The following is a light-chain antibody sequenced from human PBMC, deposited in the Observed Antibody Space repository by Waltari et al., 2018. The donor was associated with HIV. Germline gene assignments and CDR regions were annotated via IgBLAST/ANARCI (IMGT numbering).Light chain of an antibody. Sequence: QSALTQPPSASGSPGQSVTISCTGTRSDVGGYNYVSWYQQHPGKAPKLLIYEVTKRPSGVPDRFSGSRSGNTASLTVSGLQVEDEADYYCNSYAGSKNLVFGGGTKLTVL. V-gene: IGLV2-8*01. CDR2: EVT. CDR1: RSDVGGYNY. CDR3: NSYAGSKNLV. J-gene: IGLJ3*02.